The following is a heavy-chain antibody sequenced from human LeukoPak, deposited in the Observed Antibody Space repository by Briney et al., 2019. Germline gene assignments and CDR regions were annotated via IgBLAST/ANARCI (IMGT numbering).Heavy chain of an antibody. CDR1: GYSFTSYW. D-gene: IGHD1-1*01. J-gene: IGHJ3*02. CDR2: IYPGDSDT. V-gene: IGHV5-51*01. CDR3: ARPINWSDVRVDAFDI. Sequence: GESLKISCKGSGYSFTSYWIGWVRQMPGKGLEWMGIIYPGDSDTRYSPSFQGQVTISADKSISTAYLQWSSLKASDTAMYYCARPINWSDVRVDAFDIWGQGTMVTVSS.